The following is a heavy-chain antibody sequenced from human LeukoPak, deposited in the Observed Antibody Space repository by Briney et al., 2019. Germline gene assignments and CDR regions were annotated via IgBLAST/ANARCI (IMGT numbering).Heavy chain of an antibody. CDR3: AKDQVSSCYYFDY. J-gene: IGHJ4*02. Sequence: VGSLRLSCAASGFTFSSYAMTWVRQAPGKGLKWVSRICGSGGTTYYADSVKGVFTISRDNSKNPLYLQMISLSAEDTAVYYCAKDQVSSCYYFDYCGQGTLVTVSS. V-gene: IGHV3-23*01. D-gene: IGHD6-13*01. CDR1: GFTFSSYA. CDR2: ICGSGGTT.